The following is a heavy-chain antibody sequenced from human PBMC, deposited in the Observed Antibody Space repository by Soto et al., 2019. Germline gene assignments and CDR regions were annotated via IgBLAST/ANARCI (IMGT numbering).Heavy chain of an antibody. V-gene: IGHV4-59*08. CDR2: IYYSGST. CDR3: ARQRKDSGYDFEL. D-gene: IGHD5-12*01. J-gene: IGHJ4*02. CDR1: GGSISSYY. Sequence: SENLSLTCTVSGGSISSYYWSWIRQPPGKGLEWIGYIYYSGSTNYNPSLKSRVTISVDTSKNQFSLKLSSVTAADTAVYYCARQRKDSGYDFELWGQGTLVTVSS.